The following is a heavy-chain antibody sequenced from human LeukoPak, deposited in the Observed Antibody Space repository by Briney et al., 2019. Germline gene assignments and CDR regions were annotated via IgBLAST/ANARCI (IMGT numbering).Heavy chain of an antibody. J-gene: IGHJ5*02. V-gene: IGHV2-5*01. CDR2: TYWCDDK. Sequence: SGPTLVNPTQTLTLTCTYSGISLSAPQVAVGWIREPPGKALVFLALTYWCDDKRFSSSLRSRLTITSDASKNQVVLTVPNLDPVDTATYYCAHKPAQKIYFDPSGQGTLVTVSS. CDR3: AHKPAQKIYFDP. D-gene: IGHD2-15*01. CDR1: GISLSAPQVA.